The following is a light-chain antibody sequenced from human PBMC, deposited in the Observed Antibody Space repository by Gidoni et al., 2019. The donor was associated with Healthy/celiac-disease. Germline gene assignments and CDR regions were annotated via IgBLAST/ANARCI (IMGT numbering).Light chain of an antibody. J-gene: IGKJ1*01. CDR1: QSVSSSY. Sequence: QSPGTLSLSPGERATLSCRASQSVSSSYLAWYQQKPGQAPRLLIYGASSRATGIPDRFSGSGSGTDFTLTISRLEPEDFAVYYCQQYGSSPGTFGQGTKVEIK. CDR3: QQYGSSPGT. CDR2: GAS. V-gene: IGKV3-20*01.